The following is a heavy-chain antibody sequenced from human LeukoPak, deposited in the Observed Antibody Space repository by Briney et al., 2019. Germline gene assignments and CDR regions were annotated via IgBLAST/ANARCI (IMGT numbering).Heavy chain of an antibody. V-gene: IGHV6-1*01. J-gene: IGHJ4*02. CDR3: ARGYSYGYDFHY. D-gene: IGHD5-18*01. Sequence: SQTLSLTCAISGDSVSSNSAAWNWIRQSPSRGLEWLGRTYYRSKWYNDYAVSVKSRVTLKPDTSKNQFSLQLNSVTPEDTAVYYCARGYSYGYDFHYWGQGTLVTVPP. CDR1: GDSVSSNSAA. CDR2: TYYRSKWYN.